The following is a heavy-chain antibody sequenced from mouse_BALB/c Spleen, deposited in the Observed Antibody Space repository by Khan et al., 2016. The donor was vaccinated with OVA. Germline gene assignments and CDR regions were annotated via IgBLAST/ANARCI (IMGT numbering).Heavy chain of an antibody. J-gene: IGHJ2*01. CDR2: ISYSGNT. CDR1: GFSITSYYV. CDR3: AIFYGGRFDY. D-gene: IGHD1-1*01. Sequence: VQLKESGPGLVKPSQSLSLTCTVTGFSITSYYVWNWIRHLPGNKLEWTGYISYSGNTNYNTSLTSRIPITRDTSKNPFFLQLNSVTIEDTTSYYSAIFYGGRFDYWGQGTTLTVSS. V-gene: IGHV3-2*02.